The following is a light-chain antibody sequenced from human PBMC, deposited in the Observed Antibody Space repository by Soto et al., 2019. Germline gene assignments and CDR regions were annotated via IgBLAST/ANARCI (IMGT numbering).Light chain of an antibody. CDR1: QRISNY. Sequence: DIQMTQSPSSLSASVGDRVTITCRASQRISNYLNWYQQKPGKAPKLLIYAASTLQSGVPSRFSGSTSATDFTLTISSLQPEDFATYYGQQSYNSPPYTFGQGTKLEIK. V-gene: IGKV1-39*01. CDR3: QQSYNSPPYT. J-gene: IGKJ2*01. CDR2: AAS.